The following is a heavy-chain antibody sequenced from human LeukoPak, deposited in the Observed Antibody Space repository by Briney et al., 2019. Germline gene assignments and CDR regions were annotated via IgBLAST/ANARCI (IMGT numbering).Heavy chain of an antibody. Sequence: GGSLRLSCAASGFTVSSNYMSWVRQAPGKGLDWVSIIYSGGSTYYADSVKGRFTISRDSSKNTLYLQMNSLRAEDTAVYYCANFGCSSTTCLDYWGQGTLVTVSS. J-gene: IGHJ4*02. CDR1: GFTVSSNY. CDR2: IYSGGST. V-gene: IGHV3-66*01. D-gene: IGHD2-2*01. CDR3: ANFGCSSTTCLDY.